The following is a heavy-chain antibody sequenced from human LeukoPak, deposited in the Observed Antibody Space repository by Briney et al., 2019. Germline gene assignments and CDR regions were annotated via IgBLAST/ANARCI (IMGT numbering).Heavy chain of an antibody. CDR2: IYYSGST. V-gene: IGHV4-39*07. CDR3: ARDGSRSGYYYAPFDY. D-gene: IGHD3-22*01. Sequence: KPSETLSLTCTVSGGSISSSSYYWGWIRQPPGKGLEWIGSIYYSGSTYYNPSLKSRVTISVDTSKNQFSLKLSSVTAADTAVYYCARDGSRSGYYYAPFDYWGQGTLVTVSS. J-gene: IGHJ4*02. CDR1: GGSISSSSYY.